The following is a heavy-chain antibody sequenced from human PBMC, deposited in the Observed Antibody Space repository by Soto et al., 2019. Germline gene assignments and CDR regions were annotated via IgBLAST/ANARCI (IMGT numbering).Heavy chain of an antibody. CDR1: GGSISSGDYY. Sequence: QVQLQESGPGLVKPSQTLSLTCTVSGGSISSGDYYWSWIRQPPGKGLEWIGYVYYSGSTYYNPSLKSRVTISVDTSKNQFSLKLISVTAADTAVYYCASSKIGGGYYDSSGYYPPYPPRYFDLWGRGTLVTVSS. CDR2: VYYSGST. D-gene: IGHD3-22*01. J-gene: IGHJ2*01. CDR3: ASSKIGGGYYDSSGYYPPYPPRYFDL. V-gene: IGHV4-30-4*01.